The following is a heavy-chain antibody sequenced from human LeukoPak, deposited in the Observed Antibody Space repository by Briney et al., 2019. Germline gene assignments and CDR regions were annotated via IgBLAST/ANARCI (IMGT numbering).Heavy chain of an antibody. Sequence: SETLSLTCAVSGYSIRSGYYWGWIRQPPGKGLEWIGSIYHSGSTYYNPSLKSRVTISVDTSKNQFSLKLSSMTAADTAVYYCARSITMFGVVWDAFDIWGQGTMVTVSS. CDR2: IYHSGST. J-gene: IGHJ3*02. V-gene: IGHV4-38-2*01. D-gene: IGHD3-3*01. CDR3: ARSITMFGVVWDAFDI. CDR1: GYSIRSGYY.